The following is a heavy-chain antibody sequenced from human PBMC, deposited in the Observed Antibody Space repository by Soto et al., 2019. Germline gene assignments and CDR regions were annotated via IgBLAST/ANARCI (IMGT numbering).Heavy chain of an antibody. Sequence: QVQLQESGPGLVKPSQTLSLTCTVSGGSISIGGYYWSWIRQHPGQGLEWIGYIYYSGSFYYNPSLRSRVTISVDTSQDQFSLKLSSVTAADTAVYYCARGGVVSASIEVNWFDPWGQGTLVTVSS. D-gene: IGHD2-2*02. V-gene: IGHV4-31*03. CDR2: IYYSGSF. CDR1: GGSISIGGYY. J-gene: IGHJ5*02. CDR3: ARGGVVSASIEVNWFDP.